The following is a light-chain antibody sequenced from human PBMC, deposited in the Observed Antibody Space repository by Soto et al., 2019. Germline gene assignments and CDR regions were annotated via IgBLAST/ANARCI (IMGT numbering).Light chain of an antibody. J-gene: IGLJ2*01. CDR1: SSDVGGYNH. CDR2: DVS. V-gene: IGLV2-14*03. CDR3: RSYTSSSTLV. Sequence: QSALTQPASVSGSPGQSITISCTGTSSDVGGYNHVSWYQHHPGKAPKLMIYDVSNRPPGVSNRFSGSKSANTASLTISGLQAEDEADYYCRSYTSSSTLVFGGGTKLTVL.